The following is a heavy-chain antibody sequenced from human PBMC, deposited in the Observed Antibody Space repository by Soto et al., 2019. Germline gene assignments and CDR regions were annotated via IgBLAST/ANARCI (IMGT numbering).Heavy chain of an antibody. CDR2: ISGSSTYT. CDR3: ARDDKRGYDFGY. J-gene: IGHJ4*02. CDR1: GFTFSTYS. V-gene: IGHV3-21*01. Sequence: EVQLVESGGGLVKPGGSLRLSCAASGFTFSTYSINWVRQAPGKGLEWVSSISGSSTYTFYADSVKGRFTISRDNAKNALYLQMNSLRAEDTAVYYCARDDKRGYDFGYWGQGTLVTVSS. D-gene: IGHD5-12*01.